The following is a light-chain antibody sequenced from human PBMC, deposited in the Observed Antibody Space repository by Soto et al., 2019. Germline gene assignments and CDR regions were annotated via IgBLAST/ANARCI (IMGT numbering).Light chain of an antibody. Sequence: EIVLTQSPGTLSLSPGERATLSCRASQSVSSSYLAWYQQKPGQAPRLLIYGASSRATGIPDRFSGSGSGTDVTLTTSRLEPEDFAVYYCQRYVSSPPRSATFGQGTKREIK. J-gene: IGKJ2*01. V-gene: IGKV3-20*01. CDR2: GAS. CDR1: QSVSSSY. CDR3: QRYVSSPPRSAT.